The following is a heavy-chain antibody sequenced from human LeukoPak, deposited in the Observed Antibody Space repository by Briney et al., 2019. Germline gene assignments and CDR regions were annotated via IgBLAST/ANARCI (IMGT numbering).Heavy chain of an antibody. CDR3: ARNTSGFKLGDAFDI. CDR2: ISGSAYST. CDR1: GFTFSSYA. Sequence: PGGSLRRSCAASGFTFSSYAMTWVRQAPGKGLEWISAISGSAYSTSYADSVKGRFTISRDNSKNTLYLQMNSLRAEDTAIYYCARNTSGFKLGDAFDIWGQGTMVTVSS. J-gene: IGHJ3*02. V-gene: IGHV3-23*01. D-gene: IGHD3-22*01.